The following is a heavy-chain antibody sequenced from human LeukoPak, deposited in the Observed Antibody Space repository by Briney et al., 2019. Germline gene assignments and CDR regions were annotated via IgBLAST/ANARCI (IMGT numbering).Heavy chain of an antibody. V-gene: IGHV1-69*13. J-gene: IGHJ4*02. D-gene: IGHD1-14*01. Sequence: ASVKVSCKASGGTFSSYAISWVRQAPGQGLEWMGGIIPIFGTANYAQKFQGRVTITADESTSTAYMELSSLRSEDTAVYYCARIPDAGTVPTFDYWGQGTLVTVSS. CDR3: ARIPDAGTVPTFDY. CDR2: IIPIFGTA. CDR1: GGTFSSYA.